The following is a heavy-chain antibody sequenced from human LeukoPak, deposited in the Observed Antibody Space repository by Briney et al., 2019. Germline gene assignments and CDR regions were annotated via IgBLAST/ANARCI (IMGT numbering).Heavy chain of an antibody. CDR1: GFTFTSYA. V-gene: IGHV3-23*01. Sequence: PGGSLRLSCAASGFTFTSYAMSWVRQAPGKGLEWVSAISGSGGSTYYADSVKGRFTISRDNSKNTLYLQMNSLRAEDTAVYYCAKDLLGIRQFDYWGQGALVTVSS. J-gene: IGHJ4*02. CDR3: AKDLLGIRQFDY. D-gene: IGHD7-27*01. CDR2: ISGSGGST.